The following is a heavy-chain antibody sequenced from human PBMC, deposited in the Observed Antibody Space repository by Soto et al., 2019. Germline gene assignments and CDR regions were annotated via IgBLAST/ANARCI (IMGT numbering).Heavy chain of an antibody. V-gene: IGHV3-9*01. CDR1: VFTVDDYA. CDR3: AKDIYYDSSGYPDY. Sequence: SLTLSCAASVFTVDDYAKHWVRQAPGKGLEWVSGISWNSGSTGYADSVKGRFTISRDNAKKSLYLQMNSLRAEDTALYYCAKDIYYDSSGYPDYWGQGTLVTVSS. J-gene: IGHJ4*02. D-gene: IGHD3-22*01. CDR2: ISWNSGST.